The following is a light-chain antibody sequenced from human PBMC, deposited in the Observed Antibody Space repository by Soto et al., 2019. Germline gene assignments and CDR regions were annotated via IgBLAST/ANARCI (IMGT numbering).Light chain of an antibody. CDR2: DVS. Sequence: LVLTQSPATLSLSPGNSATLSCRASQNISNYLIWYQQKPGQAPRILIYDVSNRAAGIPARFSGSGSGTDFNLTISRLEPEDFAVYYCQKRSNWPRTCGQGTKVDIK. V-gene: IGKV3-11*01. CDR3: QKRSNWPRT. CDR1: QNISNY. J-gene: IGKJ1*01.